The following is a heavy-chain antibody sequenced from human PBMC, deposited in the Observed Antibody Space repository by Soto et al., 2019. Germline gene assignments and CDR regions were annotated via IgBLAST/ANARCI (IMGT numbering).Heavy chain of an antibody. CDR3: ARGRRHPYGMDV. CDR2: INPNSGGT. J-gene: IGHJ6*02. Sequence: ASVKVSCKASGYTFTSYYMHWVRQAPGQGLEWMGWINPNSGGTNYAQKFQGWVTMTRDTSTSTVYMELSSLRSEDTAVYYCARGRRHPYGMDVWGQGTTVTVSS. CDR1: GYTFTSYY. V-gene: IGHV1-2*04.